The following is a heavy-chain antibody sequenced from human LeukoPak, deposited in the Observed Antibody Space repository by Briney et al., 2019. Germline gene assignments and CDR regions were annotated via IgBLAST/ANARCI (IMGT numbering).Heavy chain of an antibody. Sequence: GSLRLSCAGSEFIFSNYVMNWVRQAPGKGLEWVSYISSDSGTIFYADSVQGRFTISRDNAKNSLFLQMNSLRAEDTAVYYCARDRTPYSGSPDPLDYWGQGTLVTVSS. CDR2: ISSDSGTI. D-gene: IGHD1-26*01. V-gene: IGHV3-48*01. CDR1: EFIFSNYV. CDR3: ARDRTPYSGSPDPLDY. J-gene: IGHJ4*02.